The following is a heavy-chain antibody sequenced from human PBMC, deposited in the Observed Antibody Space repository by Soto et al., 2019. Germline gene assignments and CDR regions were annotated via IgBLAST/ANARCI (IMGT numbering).Heavy chain of an antibody. D-gene: IGHD3-22*01. J-gene: IGHJ6*02. V-gene: IGHV1-69*04. Sequence: SVKVSCRASGGTFSCYTISWVRQAPGQGLEWMGRIIPILGIANYAQKFQGRVTITADKSTSTAYMELSSLRSEDTAVYYCARDNMIVVVTPLGYYYYGMDVWGQGTTVTVSS. CDR3: ARDNMIVVVTPLGYYYYGMDV. CDR2: IIPILGIA. CDR1: GGTFSCYT.